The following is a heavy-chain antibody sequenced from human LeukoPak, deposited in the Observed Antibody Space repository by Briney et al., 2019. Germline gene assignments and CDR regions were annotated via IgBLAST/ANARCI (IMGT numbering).Heavy chain of an antibody. V-gene: IGHV3-66*01. D-gene: IGHD1-26*01. J-gene: IGHJ3*02. CDR2: IYSGGST. CDR3: ASARGWELLLDAFDI. Sequence: GGSLRLSCAASGFTVSSNYMSWVRQAPGKGLEWVSVIYSGGSTYYADSVKGRFTISRDNSKNTLYLQMNSLRAEDTAVYYCASARGWELLLDAFDIWGQGTMVTVSS. CDR1: GFTVSSNY.